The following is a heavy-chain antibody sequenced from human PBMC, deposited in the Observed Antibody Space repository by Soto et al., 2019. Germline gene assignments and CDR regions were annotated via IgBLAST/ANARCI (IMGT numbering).Heavy chain of an antibody. V-gene: IGHV3-21*02. J-gene: IGHJ4*02. CDR2: IDSGSSTI. Sequence: EVQLVQSGGGLVKPGGSLRLSCAASGFSFSLYTMNWVRQAPGKGLEWVASIDSGSSTIHYAESMKGRFTISRDNAKKSLYLQMNSLRAEDTAVYYCASARVVATLQAIYWGQGTLVTVSS. CDR1: GFSFSLYT. CDR3: ASARVVATLQAIY. D-gene: IGHD2-21*01.